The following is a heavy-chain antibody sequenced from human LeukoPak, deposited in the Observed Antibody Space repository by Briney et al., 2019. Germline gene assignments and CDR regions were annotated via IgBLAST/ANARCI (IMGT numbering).Heavy chain of an antibody. CDR3: ARAPNYCSGGSCYDY. V-gene: IGHV3-23*01. Sequence: PGGSLRLSCAASGFTFSSFSMNWVRQAPGKGLEWVSTVSTGGAATYYADSVKGRFTISRDNSENSLYLQMNSLRAEDTAVYYCARAPNYCSGGSCYDYWGQGTLVTVSS. J-gene: IGHJ4*02. D-gene: IGHD2-15*01. CDR1: GFTFSSFS. CDR2: VSTGGAAT.